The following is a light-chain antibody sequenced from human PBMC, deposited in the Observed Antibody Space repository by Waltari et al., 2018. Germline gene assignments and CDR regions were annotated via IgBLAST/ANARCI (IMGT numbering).Light chain of an antibody. Sequence: QTVVHQEPPLSVSTGATVTLTCALTPGTDCTTSYPPWSQQTPGQPPRMREYKVNSRSSGVPDRFSGSILGNKAALTITGAQADDESHYFCFLYMGSGIWVSGGGTKLTVL. CDR2: KVN. CDR3: FLYMGSGIWV. CDR1: PGTDCTTSY. J-gene: IGLJ3*02. V-gene: IGLV8-61*01.